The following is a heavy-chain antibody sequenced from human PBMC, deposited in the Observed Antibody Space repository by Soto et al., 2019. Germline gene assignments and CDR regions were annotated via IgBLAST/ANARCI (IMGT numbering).Heavy chain of an antibody. CDR1: GFTFNNYA. J-gene: IGHJ4*02. D-gene: IGHD3-10*01. V-gene: IGHV3-23*01. CDR3: AKGRGGSGSLTPRVDF. Sequence: EVQLLESGGGLVQPGGSLRLSCAASGFTFNNYAMTWVRQAPGKVLEWVSAIRGGGDTTSYADSVKGRFTVSRDGSKNTLYLQMSSLRAEDTALYYCAKGRGGSGSLTPRVDFWGQGTLVTVSS. CDR2: IRGGGDTT.